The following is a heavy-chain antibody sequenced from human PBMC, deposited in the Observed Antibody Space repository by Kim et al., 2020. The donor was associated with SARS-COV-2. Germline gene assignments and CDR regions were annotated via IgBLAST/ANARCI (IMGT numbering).Heavy chain of an antibody. Sequence: GSTYCADSGKGRFTISRDNSKNALYLQMNSLRAEDTAVYYCARYGGNSGYWGQGTLVTVSS. J-gene: IGHJ4*02. V-gene: IGHV3-53*01. CDR3: ARYGGNSGY. D-gene: IGHD4-17*01. CDR2: GST.